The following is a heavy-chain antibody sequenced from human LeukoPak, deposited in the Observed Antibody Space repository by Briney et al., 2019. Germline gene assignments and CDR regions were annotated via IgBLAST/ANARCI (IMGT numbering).Heavy chain of an antibody. CDR3: ARSPHILTGENFDY. D-gene: IGHD3-9*01. CDR2: INPNSGGT. CDR1: GYTSTGYY. V-gene: IGHV1-2*02. Sequence: GASVKVSCKASGYTSTGYYMHWVRQAPGQGLEWMGWINPNSGGTNYAQKFQDRVTMTRDTSITTAYMELSRLRFDDTALYYCARSPHILTGENFDYWGQGTLVTVSS. J-gene: IGHJ4*02.